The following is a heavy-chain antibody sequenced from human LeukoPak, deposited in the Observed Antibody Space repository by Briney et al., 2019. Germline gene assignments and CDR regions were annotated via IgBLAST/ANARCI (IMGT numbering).Heavy chain of an antibody. CDR2: ISYDGSNK. CDR3: ARAARSGNWNFLDY. V-gene: IGHV3-30-3*01. CDR1: GFTFSSYA. Sequence: GGSLRLSCAASGFTFSSYAMHWVRQAPGKGLEWVAVISYDGSNKYYADSVKGRFTISRDTSKNKLYLQMNSLRAEDTAVYYCARAARSGNWNFLDYWGQGTLVTVSS. D-gene: IGHD1-1*01. J-gene: IGHJ4*02.